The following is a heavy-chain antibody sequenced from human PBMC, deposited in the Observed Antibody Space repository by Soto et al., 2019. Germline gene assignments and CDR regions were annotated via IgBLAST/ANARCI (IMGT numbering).Heavy chain of an antibody. V-gene: IGHV3-7*01. CDR2: IKQDGGEK. CDR1: GFTFSRFW. D-gene: IGHD6-19*01. Sequence: GSLRLSCAASGFTFSRFWMSWVRQAPGKGLEWVANIKQDGGEKYYVDSVKGRFTISRDNAKNSVYLQMNSLRAEDTALYYCASPLRDVYSSAWSFWGQGTLVTVSS. J-gene: IGHJ4*02. CDR3: ASPLRDVYSSAWSF.